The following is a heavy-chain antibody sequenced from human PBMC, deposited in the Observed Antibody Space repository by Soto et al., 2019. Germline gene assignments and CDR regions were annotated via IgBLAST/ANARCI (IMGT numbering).Heavy chain of an antibody. V-gene: IGHV1-69*13. CDR3: ATGHCSSTSCYSGYYGMDV. D-gene: IGHD2-2*01. CDR1: GCTFSSYA. Sequence: ASVKVSCKASGCTFSSYAISCVRQAPGQGLEWMGGIIPIFGTANYAQKFQGRVTITADESTSTAYMELSSLRSEDTAVYYCATGHCSSTSCYSGYYGMDVWGQGTTVTVSS. J-gene: IGHJ6*02. CDR2: IIPIFGTA.